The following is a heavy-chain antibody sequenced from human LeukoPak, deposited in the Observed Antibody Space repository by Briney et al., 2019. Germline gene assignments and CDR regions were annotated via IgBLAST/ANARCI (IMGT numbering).Heavy chain of an antibody. Sequence: SGGSLRLSCAASGFTFSSYAMHWVRQAPGKGLEWVAVISYDGSNKYYADSVKGRFTISRDNSKNTLYLQMNSLRAEDTAVYYCARDVNSGSPLGTDAFDIWGQGTMVTVSS. CDR2: ISYDGSNK. J-gene: IGHJ3*02. CDR3: ARDVNSGSPLGTDAFDI. CDR1: GFTFSSYA. V-gene: IGHV3-30-3*01. D-gene: IGHD1-26*01.